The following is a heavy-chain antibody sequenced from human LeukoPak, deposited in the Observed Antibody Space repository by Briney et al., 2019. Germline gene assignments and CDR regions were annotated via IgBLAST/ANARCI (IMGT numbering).Heavy chain of an antibody. J-gene: IGHJ4*02. CDR3: ARGVVAAPQTFDY. D-gene: IGHD2-15*01. V-gene: IGHV4-34*01. CDR2: INHSGST. CDR1: GGSFSGYY. Sequence: SETLSLTCAVYGGSFSGYYWSWIRQPPGKGLEWIGEINHSGSTNYNPSLKSRVTISVDTSKNQFSLKLSSVRAADTAVYYCARGVVAAPQTFDYWGQGTLVTVSS.